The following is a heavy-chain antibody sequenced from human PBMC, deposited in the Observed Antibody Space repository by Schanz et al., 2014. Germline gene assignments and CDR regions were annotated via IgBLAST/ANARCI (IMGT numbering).Heavy chain of an antibody. V-gene: IGHV1-18*01. CDR2: ISGYNGDT. J-gene: IGHJ4*02. CDR1: GYSFTDYA. Sequence: QVQLVQSGVEVKRPGASVRVSCKASGYSFTDYAIHWVRQAPGQGLEWMGWISGYNGDTNYAPKFQDRVTMTTDTSTGITSLELRNLKADYTAVYYCARDRVSFVRGPLGVDWGQGTQVIVSS. CDR3: ARDRVSFVRGPLGVD. D-gene: IGHD3-10*01.